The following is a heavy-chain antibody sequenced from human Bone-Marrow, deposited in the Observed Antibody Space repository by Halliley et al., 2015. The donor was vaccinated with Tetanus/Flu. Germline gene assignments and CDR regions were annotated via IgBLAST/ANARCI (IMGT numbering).Heavy chain of an antibody. J-gene: IGHJ6*02. CDR1: GFTFSSHW. V-gene: IGHV3-74*01. CDR2: ISTDGSRT. Sequence: SLRLSCDASGFTFSSHWMHWVRQAPGKGLVWVSRISTDGSRTTYVDSVEGRFTISRDNTKNTLYLQLNSLRAEDTAVYYCARDSASARVLDVWGQGTTVTVSS. D-gene: IGHD1-26*01. CDR3: ARDSASARVLDV.